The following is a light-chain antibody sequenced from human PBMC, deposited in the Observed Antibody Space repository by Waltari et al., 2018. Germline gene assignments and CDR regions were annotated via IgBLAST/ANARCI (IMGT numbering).Light chain of an antibody. J-gene: IGKJ1*01. CDR1: QSVLYTSNNKNY. CDR2: WAS. CDR3: QQYYSPPWT. Sequence: DIVMTQSPDSLAASLGERATINFKSSQSVLYTSNNKNYLAWYQQKPGQPPKLLFYWASTRESGVPDRFSGSGSGTDFTLTISGLQAEDVAVYYCQQYYSPPWTFGQGTQVEIK. V-gene: IGKV4-1*01.